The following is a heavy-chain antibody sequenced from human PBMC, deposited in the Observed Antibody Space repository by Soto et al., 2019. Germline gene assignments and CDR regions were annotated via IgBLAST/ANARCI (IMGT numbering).Heavy chain of an antibody. V-gene: IGHV3-23*01. CDR3: ARAPPDSSSWYWFDF. J-gene: IGHJ4*02. D-gene: IGHD6-13*01. CDR2: ISGRYDNT. Sequence: GESLRLSCAASGFAFSSYAMSWVRQAPGKGLEWVSSISGRYDNTYYGDSVKGRFTISRDNSRTTLYLQMSSLRADDTAIYYCARAPPDSSSWYWFDFWGQGALVTVSS. CDR1: GFAFSSYA.